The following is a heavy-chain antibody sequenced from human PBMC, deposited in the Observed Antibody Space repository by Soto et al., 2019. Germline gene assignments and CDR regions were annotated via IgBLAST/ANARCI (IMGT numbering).Heavy chain of an antibody. D-gene: IGHD6-6*01. CDR1: GASVSSGIFY. V-gene: IGHV4-61*01. Sequence: PSETLSLTCTVSGASVSSGIFYWSWIRQPPGKGLEWIGYIYNSGSTNYKPSLKSRVTMSVDTSKNQFSLKLSSLTAADTAMYYCARSTRFSSSSFFLDHWGQGTLVT. CDR3: ARSTRFSSSSFFLDH. J-gene: IGHJ5*02. CDR2: IYNSGST.